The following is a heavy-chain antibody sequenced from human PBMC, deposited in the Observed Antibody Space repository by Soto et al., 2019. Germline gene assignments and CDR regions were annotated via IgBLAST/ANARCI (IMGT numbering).Heavy chain of an antibody. V-gene: IGHV5-51*01. J-gene: IGHJ3*02. Sequence: PGESLKISCKGSGYSFTSYWIGWVRQMPGKGLEWMGIIYPGDSDTRYSPSFQGQVTISADKSISTAYLQWSSLKASDTAMYYCARQFYIVVVPAATDAFDIWGQGTMVPVSS. D-gene: IGHD2-2*01. CDR3: ARQFYIVVVPAATDAFDI. CDR2: IYPGDSDT. CDR1: GYSFTSYW.